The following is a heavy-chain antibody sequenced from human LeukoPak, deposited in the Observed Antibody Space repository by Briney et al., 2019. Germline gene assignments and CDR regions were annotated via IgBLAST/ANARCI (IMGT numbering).Heavy chain of an antibody. Sequence: GGSLRLSCAASGFTFSSYAMSWVRQAPGKGLEWVSAISGSGGSTYYADSVKGRFTISRDNSKNTLYLQMNSLRAEDTAVYYCAKAGSGSCYGMESHFDYWGQGTLVTVSS. D-gene: IGHD1-26*01. J-gene: IGHJ4*02. CDR1: GFTFSSYA. CDR2: ISGSGGST. CDR3: AKAGSGSCYGMESHFDY. V-gene: IGHV3-23*01.